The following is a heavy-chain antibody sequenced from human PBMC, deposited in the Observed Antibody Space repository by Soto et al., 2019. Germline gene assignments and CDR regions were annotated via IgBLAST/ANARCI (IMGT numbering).Heavy chain of an antibody. CDR2: ISYDGSNK. Sequence: PXGSLRLSFAASGFTFSSYCMHWVRQAPGKGLEWVAVISYDGSNKYYADSVKGRFTISRDNSKNTLYLQMNSLRAEDTAVYYCAKFSGAYSGSYWDAFDFWGQGTMVTVPS. J-gene: IGHJ3*01. CDR3: AKFSGAYSGSYWDAFDF. D-gene: IGHD1-26*01. CDR1: GFTFSSYC. V-gene: IGHV3-30*18.